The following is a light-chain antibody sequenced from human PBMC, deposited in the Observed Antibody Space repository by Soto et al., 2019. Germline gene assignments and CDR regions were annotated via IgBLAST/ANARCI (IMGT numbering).Light chain of an antibody. V-gene: IGKV3-20*01. CDR3: QLYGSSRWT. CDR1: QSVSDN. CDR2: GAS. Sequence: ETVMTQSPDTLSLSPGERATLSCRASQSVSDNLAWYQHKPGQAPRLLIYGASTRATGIPDRFSGSRSGTDFTLTISRLEPEDFAVYFCQLYGSSRWTFGQGTK. J-gene: IGKJ1*01.